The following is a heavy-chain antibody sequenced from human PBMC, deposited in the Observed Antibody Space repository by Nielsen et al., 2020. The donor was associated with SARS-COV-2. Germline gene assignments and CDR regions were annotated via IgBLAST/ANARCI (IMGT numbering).Heavy chain of an antibody. Sequence: GSLKISCAASGFPFSSYEMNWVRQAPGKGLEWVSYISSSGSTIYYADSVKGRFTISRDNAKNSLYLQMNSLRAEDTAVYYCAKVNDGRDYFDYWGQGTLVTVSS. CDR2: ISSSGSTI. CDR3: AKVNDGRDYFDY. CDR1: GFPFSSYE. V-gene: IGHV3-48*03. J-gene: IGHJ4*02. D-gene: IGHD2-8*01.